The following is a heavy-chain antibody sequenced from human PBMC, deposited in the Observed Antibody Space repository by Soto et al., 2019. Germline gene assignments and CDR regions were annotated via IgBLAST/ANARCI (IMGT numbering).Heavy chain of an antibody. J-gene: IGHJ3*01. V-gene: IGHV6-1*01. CDR2: TYYTSGWSR. Sequence: QVQLQQSGPRLVKPSQTLSLTCGISGDSVSNDRAAWNWIRQSPSGGLEWLGRTYYTSGWSREYAVCVQGRITITPDTSKNQFSLPLNSVSPDDTAVYYCARDLIWNDKSALDFWGQGTQVIVS. CDR3: ARDLIWNDKSALDF. CDR1: GDSVSNDRAA. D-gene: IGHD1-1*01.